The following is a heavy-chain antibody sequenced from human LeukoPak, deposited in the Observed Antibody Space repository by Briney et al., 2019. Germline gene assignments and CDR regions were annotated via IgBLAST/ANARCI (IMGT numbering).Heavy chain of an antibody. CDR1: GFTFSSYA. CDR3: ARVDIAAAGYDY. J-gene: IGHJ4*02. D-gene: IGHD6-13*01. Sequence: GGSLRLSCAASGFTFSSYAMHWVRQAPGKGLEYVSAISSNGGSTYYANSVKGRFTISRDNSKNTLYLQMGSLSAEDMAVHYCARVDIAAAGYDYWGQGTLVTVSS. CDR2: ISSNGGST. V-gene: IGHV3-64*01.